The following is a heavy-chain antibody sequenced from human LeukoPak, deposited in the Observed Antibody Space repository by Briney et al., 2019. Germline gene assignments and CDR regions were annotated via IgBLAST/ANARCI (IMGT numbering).Heavy chain of an antibody. CDR3: ARFRVGDYVWGSYRYEVGAFDI. J-gene: IGHJ3*02. CDR2: IYYSGST. Sequence: PSETLSLTCTVSGGXISSSSYYWGWIRQPPGKGLEWIGSIYYSGSTCYNPSLKSRVTISVDTSKNQFSLKLSSVTAADTAVYYCARFRVGDYVWGSYRYEVGAFDIWGQGTMVTVSS. CDR1: GGXISSSSYY. V-gene: IGHV4-39*01. D-gene: IGHD3-16*02.